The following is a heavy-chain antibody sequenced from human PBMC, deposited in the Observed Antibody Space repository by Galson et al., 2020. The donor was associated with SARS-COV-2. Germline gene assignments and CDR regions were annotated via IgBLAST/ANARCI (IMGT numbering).Heavy chain of an antibody. J-gene: IGHJ6*02. Sequence: SETLSLTCAVSGGSISGGSYYWSWIRQPAGKGLEWIGRMYFTGSTNYNPSLKSRVTMSIDTSKNEFSLMLTSVTAADTAVYYCARDPLRSNTLALMESDSYYYGMDVWGQGTTVTVSS. V-gene: IGHV4-61*02. CDR2: MYFTGST. CDR3: ARDPLRSNTLALMESDSYYYGMDV. D-gene: IGHD3-3*01. CDR1: GGSISGGSYY.